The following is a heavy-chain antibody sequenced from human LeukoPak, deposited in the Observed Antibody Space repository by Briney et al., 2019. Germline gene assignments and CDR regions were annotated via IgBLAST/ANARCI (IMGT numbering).Heavy chain of an antibody. J-gene: IGHJ4*02. CDR2: ISYDGSNK. CDR3: ASYKEDYYGSGSYYSPY. D-gene: IGHD3-10*01. V-gene: IGHV3-30-3*01. Sequence: PGGSLRLSCAASEFTFSSYAMDWVRQAPGKGLEWVAVISYDGSNKYYADSVKGRFTISRDNSKNTLYLQMNSLRAEDTAVYYCASYKEDYYGSGSYYSPYWGQGTLVTVSS. CDR1: EFTFSSYA.